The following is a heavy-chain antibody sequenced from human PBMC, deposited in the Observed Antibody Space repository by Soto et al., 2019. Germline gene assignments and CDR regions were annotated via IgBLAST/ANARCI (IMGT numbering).Heavy chain of an antibody. CDR2: INDSGNI. Sequence: QVQLQQWGAGLLKPSETLSLTCAVYGGSFSGYQWSWIRQTPGKGLEWIGEINDSGNINYNPSLKIRVSSFVNTRKKQISLLLSHMTAADTAVYSRVRGVILWFGEVTRRGGWYYLDVWGQGTMVIVSS. CDR3: VRGVILWFGEVTRRGGWYYLDV. D-gene: IGHD3-10*01. J-gene: IGHJ3*01. V-gene: IGHV4-34*01. CDR1: GGSFSGYQ.